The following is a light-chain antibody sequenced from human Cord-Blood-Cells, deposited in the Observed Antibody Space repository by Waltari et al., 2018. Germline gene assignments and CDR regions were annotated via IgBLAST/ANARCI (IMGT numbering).Light chain of an antibody. Sequence: QSALTQPASVSVSPGQSITIPCTGTSSDVGSYNLVPWYQQHPGKAPKLMIYEGSTRPSGVSNRFSGAKSGNTASLTISGLQAEGEADYYCCSYAGSWVFGGGTKLTVL. CDR1: SSDVGSYNL. J-gene: IGLJ3*02. V-gene: IGLV2-23*01. CDR3: CSYAGSWV. CDR2: EGS.